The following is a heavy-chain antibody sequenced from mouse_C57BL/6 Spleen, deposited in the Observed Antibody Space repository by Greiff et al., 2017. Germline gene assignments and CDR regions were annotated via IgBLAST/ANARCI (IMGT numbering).Heavy chain of an antibody. CDR1: GYTFTSYW. Sequence: QVQLQQPGAELVRPGSSVKLSCKASGYTFTSYWMDWVKQRPGQGLEWIGNLYPSDSETHYNQKFKDKATLTVDKSSRTAYMQLSSLTYEDSAVXDCARSGYSNYSYWGQGTTRTVSS. CDR2: LYPSDSET. D-gene: IGHD2-5*01. CDR3: ARSGYSNYSY. J-gene: IGHJ2*01. V-gene: IGHV1-61*01.